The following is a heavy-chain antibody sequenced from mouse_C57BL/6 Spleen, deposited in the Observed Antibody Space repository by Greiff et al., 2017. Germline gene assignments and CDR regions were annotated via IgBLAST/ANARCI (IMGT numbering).Heavy chain of an antibody. CDR2: IDPSDSYT. Sequence: QVQLQQPGAELVQPGASVKLSCKASGYTFPSYWMQWVKQRPGQGLELIGEIDPSDSYTNYNQKFKGKATVTVDTSSSTAYMQLSSLTSGDSAVYYWARTGVDDWGQGTTVTVSS. J-gene: IGHJ2*01. CDR3: ARTGVDD. V-gene: IGHV1-50*01. CDR1: GYTFPSYW.